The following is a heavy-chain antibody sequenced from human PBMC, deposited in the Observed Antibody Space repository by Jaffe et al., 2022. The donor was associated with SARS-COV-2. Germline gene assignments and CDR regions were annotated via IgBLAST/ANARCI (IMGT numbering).Heavy chain of an antibody. J-gene: IGHJ3*02. CDR2: LIPIVGRP. Sequence: QVQLVQSGAEVKKPGSSVRVSCKASGGTLSTHAISWVRHTPGQGLQWMGGLIPIVGRPSYAQKFQGRVTMTADEPTNTAYMELSRLTSDDAAIYYCASLPWLALGDVFDIWGQGTVVTVSS. D-gene: IGHD3-10*01. V-gene: IGHV1-69*01. CDR1: GGTLSTHA. CDR3: ASLPWLALGDVFDI.